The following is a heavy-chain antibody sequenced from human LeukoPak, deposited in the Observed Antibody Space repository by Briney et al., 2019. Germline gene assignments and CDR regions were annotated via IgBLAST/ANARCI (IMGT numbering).Heavy chain of an antibody. J-gene: IGHJ4*02. CDR3: SRRTSSGSGFDY. CDR2: INWNGDTT. Sequence: GGSLRLSCATSGFTFDNYGLTWVRQAPGKGLEWISGINWNGDTTIYADSVKGRLTISRDNAKNSLYLQMNSLRAEDTAHYYCSRRTSSGSGFDYWGQGTLVTVSS. CDR1: GFTFDNYG. D-gene: IGHD6-6*01. V-gene: IGHV3-20*04.